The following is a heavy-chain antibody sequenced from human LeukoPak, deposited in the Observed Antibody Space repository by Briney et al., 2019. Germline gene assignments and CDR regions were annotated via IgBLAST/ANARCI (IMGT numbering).Heavy chain of an antibody. Sequence: PGGSLRLSCAASGFTFGSYGMSWVRQAPGKGLEWVSAISGSGGSTYYADSVKGRFTISRDNSKSTLYLQMNSLRAEDTAVYYCAKKVTTRAYYYYYYMDVWGKGTTVTISS. D-gene: IGHD4-11*01. J-gene: IGHJ6*03. CDR1: GFTFGSYG. V-gene: IGHV3-23*01. CDR2: ISGSGGST. CDR3: AKKVTTRAYYYYYYMDV.